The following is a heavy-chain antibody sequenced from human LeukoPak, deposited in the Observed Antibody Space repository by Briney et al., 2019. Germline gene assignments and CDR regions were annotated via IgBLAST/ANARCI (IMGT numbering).Heavy chain of an antibody. CDR3: ANLRLGELSPYYDN. D-gene: IGHD3-16*02. J-gene: IGHJ4*02. Sequence: PGGSLRLSCATSGFTFRNFWMTWVRKAPGKGLEWVANVKQDGSEKNYLDSVKGRFIISRDNAKNSLYLQMNNLRPEDTAVYYCANLRLGELSPYYDNWGRGTLVIVPS. V-gene: IGHV3-7*01. CDR2: VKQDGSEK. CDR1: GFTFRNFW.